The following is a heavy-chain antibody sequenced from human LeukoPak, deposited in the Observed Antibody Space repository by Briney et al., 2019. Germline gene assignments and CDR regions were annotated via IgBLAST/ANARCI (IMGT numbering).Heavy chain of an antibody. Sequence: SETLSLTCAVCGGSFSGYYWSWIRQPPGKGLEWIGEINHSGSTNYNPSLKGRVTISVDTSKNQFSLKLSSVTAADTAVYYCAMLLAYCGGDCLGSDYWGQGTLVTVSS. J-gene: IGHJ4*02. CDR2: INHSGST. CDR1: GGSFSGYY. D-gene: IGHD2-21*02. CDR3: AMLLAYCGGDCLGSDY. V-gene: IGHV4-34*01.